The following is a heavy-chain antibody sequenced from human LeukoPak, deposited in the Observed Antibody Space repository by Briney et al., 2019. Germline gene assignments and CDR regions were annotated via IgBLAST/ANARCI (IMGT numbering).Heavy chain of an antibody. Sequence: SETLSLTCTVSGGSISSYYWSWIRQPPGKGLEWIGYIYNSGSTNYNPSLKSRVTISVDTSKNQFSLKLSSVTAADTAMYYCARHWVEMTTPYSFDYWGQGTLVTVSS. J-gene: IGHJ4*02. CDR2: IYNSGST. CDR1: GGSISSYY. CDR3: ARHWVEMTTPYSFDY. D-gene: IGHD5-24*01. V-gene: IGHV4-59*08.